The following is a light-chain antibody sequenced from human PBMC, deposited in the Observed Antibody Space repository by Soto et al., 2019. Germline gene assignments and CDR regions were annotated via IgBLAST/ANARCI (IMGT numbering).Light chain of an antibody. CDR1: QSVSSSF. Sequence: EIVLTQSPGTLSLSPGERATLSCSASQSVSSSFLAWYQQKPGQAPRLLIYGASNRATGIPDRFSGSGSGTDFTLTISRLEPEDFAVYYCQQYVTSPWAFGQGTKV. CDR2: GAS. CDR3: QQYVTSPWA. V-gene: IGKV3-20*01. J-gene: IGKJ1*01.